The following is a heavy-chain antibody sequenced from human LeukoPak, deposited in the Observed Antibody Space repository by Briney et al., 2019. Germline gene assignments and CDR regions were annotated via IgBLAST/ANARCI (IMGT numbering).Heavy chain of an antibody. CDR1: GASINDYY. D-gene: IGHD2-8*01. Sequence: PSETLSLTCSVSGASINDYYWSWIRQPPGKGLERIGYIYNTGTSSYHPSLKSRVAMSLDTSKNHVSLWPRPVPAGDTAGYFWTRVVNGGNFDYWGRGTLV. V-gene: IGHV4-59*01. CDR3: TRVVNGGNFDY. J-gene: IGHJ4*02. CDR2: IYNTGTS.